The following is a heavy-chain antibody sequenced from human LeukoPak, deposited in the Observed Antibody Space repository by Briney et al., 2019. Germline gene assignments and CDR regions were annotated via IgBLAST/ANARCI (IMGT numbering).Heavy chain of an antibody. V-gene: IGHV4-59*08. CDR2: IYYSGST. CDR3: ARRPHGRYYYYGMDV. J-gene: IGHJ6*02. Sequence: SETLSLTCAGSGGSISSYYWSWIRQPPGQGLEWGGYIYYSGSTNYNPSLKSRVTISVDTSKNQFSLKLSSVTAADTAVYYCARRPHGRYYYYGMDVWGQGTTVTVSS. CDR1: GGSISSYY.